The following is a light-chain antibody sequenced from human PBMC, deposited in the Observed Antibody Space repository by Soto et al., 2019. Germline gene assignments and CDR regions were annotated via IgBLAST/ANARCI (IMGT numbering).Light chain of an antibody. CDR2: AAS. CDR1: QSISNH. V-gene: IGKV1-6*01. Sequence: IQMTQSPSSLSASVEDRVIITCRASQSISNHLNWYQQKPGKAPKLLIYAASSLQSGVPSRFSGSGSGTDFTLTISSLQPEDFATYYCLQDYNYPRTFGQGTRLEIK. J-gene: IGKJ5*01. CDR3: LQDYNYPRT.